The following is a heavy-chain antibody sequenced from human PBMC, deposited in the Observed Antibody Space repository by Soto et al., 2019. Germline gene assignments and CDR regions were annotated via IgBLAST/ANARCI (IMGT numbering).Heavy chain of an antibody. J-gene: IGHJ4*02. Sequence: QITLKESGPTLVRPTQTLTLTCAFSGFSLSTSGVGVGWIPQPPGKALEWLAVIYWDDSKHYSPSLRSRLTITKDTSKTQVVLTMTNMDPMDTGTYYCAHKGPEDWPLDYWGQGTLVTVSS. CDR3: AHKGPEDWPLDY. CDR1: GFSLSTSGVG. V-gene: IGHV2-5*02. D-gene: IGHD3-9*01. CDR2: IYWDDSK.